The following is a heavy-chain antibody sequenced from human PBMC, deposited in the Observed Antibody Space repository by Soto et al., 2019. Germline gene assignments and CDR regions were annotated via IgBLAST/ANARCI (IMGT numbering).Heavy chain of an antibody. J-gene: IGHJ4*02. D-gene: IGHD4-17*01. CDR3: ASPTTVICFDY. Sequence: EVQLLESGGGLVQPGGSLRLSCAASGFTLSSYVMSWVRQAPGKGLEWVSAISGSGGSTYYADSVKGRFTISRDNSKYTLYLQMNSLRDEDTAVYYCASPTTVICFDYWGQGTLVTVSS. V-gene: IGHV3-23*01. CDR1: GFTLSSYV. CDR2: ISGSGGST.